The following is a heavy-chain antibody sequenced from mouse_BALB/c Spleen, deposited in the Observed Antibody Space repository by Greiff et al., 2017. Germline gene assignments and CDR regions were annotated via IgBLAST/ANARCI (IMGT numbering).Heavy chain of an antibody. V-gene: IGHV5-17*02. CDR1: GFTFSSFG. Sequence: EVQLVESGGGLVQPGGSRKLSCAASGFTFSSFGMHWVRQAPEKGLEWVAYISSGSSTIYYADTVKGRFTISRDNPKNTLFLQMTSLRSEDTAMYYCARWDYDWFAYWGQGTLVTVSA. CDR3: ARWDYDWFAY. J-gene: IGHJ3*01. CDR2: ISSGSSTI. D-gene: IGHD2-4*01.